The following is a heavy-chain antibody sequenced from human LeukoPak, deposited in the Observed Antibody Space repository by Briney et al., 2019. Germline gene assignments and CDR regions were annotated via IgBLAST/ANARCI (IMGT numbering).Heavy chain of an antibody. V-gene: IGHV3-30-3*01. D-gene: IGHD3-9*01. Sequence: GGSLRLSCAASGFTFSSYAMHWVRQAPGKGLEWVAVISYDGSNKYYADSVKGRFTISRDNSKNTLYLQMNSLRAEDTAVYYCARDGAILTGYEGFDYWGQGTLVTVSS. J-gene: IGHJ4*02. CDR1: GFTFSSYA. CDR3: ARDGAILTGYEGFDY. CDR2: ISYDGSNK.